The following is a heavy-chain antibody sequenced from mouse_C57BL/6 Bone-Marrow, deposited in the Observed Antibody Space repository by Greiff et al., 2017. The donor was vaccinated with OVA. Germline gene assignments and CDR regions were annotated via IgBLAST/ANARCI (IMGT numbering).Heavy chain of an antibody. CDR2: INPNNGGT. V-gene: IGHV1-18*01. CDR3: ARSPYYYGRGGFAY. Sequence: VQLQQSGPELVKPGASVKIPCKASGYTFTDYNMDWVKQSHGKSLEWIGDINPNNGGTIYNQKFKGKATLTVDKSSSTAYMELRSLTSEDTAVYYCARSPYYYGRGGFAYWGQGTLVTVSA. D-gene: IGHD1-1*01. J-gene: IGHJ3*01. CDR1: GYTFTDYN.